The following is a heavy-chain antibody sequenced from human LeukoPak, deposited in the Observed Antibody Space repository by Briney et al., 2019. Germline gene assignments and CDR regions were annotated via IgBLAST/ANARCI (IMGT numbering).Heavy chain of an antibody. D-gene: IGHD3-10*01. Sequence: GGSLRLSCAASGFTVSSNYMSWVRQAPGKGLEWVSVIYSGGSTYYADSVKGRFTISRDNSKNTLYLQMNSLRAEDTAVYYCARADSVRAFDIWGQGTMVTVSS. V-gene: IGHV3-53*01. CDR1: GFTVSSNY. CDR2: IYSGGST. J-gene: IGHJ3*02. CDR3: ARADSVRAFDI.